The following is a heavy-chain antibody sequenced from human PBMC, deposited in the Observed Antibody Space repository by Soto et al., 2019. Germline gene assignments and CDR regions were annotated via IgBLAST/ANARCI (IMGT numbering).Heavy chain of an antibody. J-gene: IGHJ4*02. V-gene: IGHV1-45*02. CDR3: ASVERYGDYVFWY. Sequence: SVKVSCKSSGYTFTYRYLHWVRQAPGQALEWMGWITPFNGNTNYAQKFQDRVTITRDRSMSTAYMELSSLRSEDTAMYYCASVERYGDYVFWYWGQGTQVTVSA. D-gene: IGHD4-17*01. CDR1: GYTFTYRY. CDR2: ITPFNGNT.